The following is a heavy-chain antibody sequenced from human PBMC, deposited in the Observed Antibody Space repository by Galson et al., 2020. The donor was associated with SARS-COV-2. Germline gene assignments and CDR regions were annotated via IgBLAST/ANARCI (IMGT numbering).Heavy chain of an antibody. CDR1: GFTFSDYY. CDR2: ISSSGSTI. V-gene: IGHV3-11*01. Sequence: GESLKISCAASGFTFSDYYMSWIRQAPGKGLEWVSYISSSGSTIYYADSVKGRFTISRDNAKNSLYLQMNSLRAEDTAVYYCAREIPPTITIVGVVISSAFDIWGQGTMVTVSS. J-gene: IGHJ3*02. D-gene: IGHD3-3*01. CDR3: AREIPPTITIVGVVISSAFDI.